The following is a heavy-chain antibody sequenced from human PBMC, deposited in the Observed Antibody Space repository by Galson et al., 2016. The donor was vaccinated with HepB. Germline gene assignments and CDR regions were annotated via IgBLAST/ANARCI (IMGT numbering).Heavy chain of an antibody. V-gene: IGHV5-10-1*01. CDR1: GSSFTRYW. Sequence: QSGAEVKKPGESLRISCRASGSSFTRYWINWVRQMPGKGLEWMGRIDPSDSYTNYSPSFQGHVTISADNSISTAYLQWSSLRASDTAMYYCASRFRGSVDSWGQGTLVTVSS. D-gene: IGHD3-10*01. J-gene: IGHJ4*02. CDR3: ASRFRGSVDS. CDR2: IDPSDSYT.